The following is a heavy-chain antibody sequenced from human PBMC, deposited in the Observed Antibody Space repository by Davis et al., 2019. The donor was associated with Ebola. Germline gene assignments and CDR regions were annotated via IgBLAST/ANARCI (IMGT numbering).Heavy chain of an antibody. Sequence: ESLKIPCAASGFTFSSYWMSWVRQAPGKGLEWVANIKQDGSEKYYVDSVKGRFTISRDNAKNSLYLQMNSLRAEDTAVYYCARGVAAAVPYYYYGMDVWGQGTTVTVSS. CDR3: ARGVAAAVPYYYYGMDV. D-gene: IGHD6-13*01. CDR1: GFTFSSYW. V-gene: IGHV3-7*03. CDR2: IKQDGSEK. J-gene: IGHJ6*02.